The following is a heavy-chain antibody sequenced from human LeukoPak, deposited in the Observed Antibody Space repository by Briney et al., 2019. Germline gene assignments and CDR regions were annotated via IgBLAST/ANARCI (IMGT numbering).Heavy chain of an antibody. CDR2: ISGSGGST. V-gene: IGHV3-23*01. Sequence: GGSLRLSCAASGFTFSSYAMSWVRQAPGKGLEWVSAISGSGGSTYYADPVKGRFTISRDNSKNMLHLQMNSLRAEDTAVYYCAKDRTISGYTPLSWGQGTLVTVSS. CDR3: AKDRTISGYTPLS. J-gene: IGHJ5*02. CDR1: GFTFSSYA. D-gene: IGHD3-3*01.